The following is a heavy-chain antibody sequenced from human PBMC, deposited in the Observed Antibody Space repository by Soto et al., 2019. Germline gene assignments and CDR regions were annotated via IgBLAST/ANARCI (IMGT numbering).Heavy chain of an antibody. J-gene: IGHJ2*01. CDR3: ARVVTVVKSFHYWYFDL. CDR2: IIPMFGTT. CDR1: GGTFSSYA. Sequence: QVQLVQSGAEVKKPGSSVKVSCKASGGTFSSYAISWVRQAPGQGLEWMGGIIPMFGTTNYAQKFQGRVTITADESTSTAYMELSSLSSEDTAVYYCARVVTVVKSFHYWYFDLWGRGTLVTVSS. V-gene: IGHV1-69*12. D-gene: IGHD2-15*01.